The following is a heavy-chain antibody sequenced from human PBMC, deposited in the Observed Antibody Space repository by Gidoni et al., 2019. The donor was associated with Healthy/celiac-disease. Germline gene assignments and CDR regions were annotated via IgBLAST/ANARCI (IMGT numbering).Heavy chain of an antibody. Sequence: QLQLQESGPGLVKPSETLSLTCTVSGGSISSSSYYWGWIRQPPGKGLEWIGSIYYSGSTYYNPSLKSRVTISVDTSKNQFSLKLSSVTAADTAVYYCAMMGDSDWYFDLWGRGTLVTVSS. CDR3: AMMGDSDWYFDL. D-gene: IGHD5-12*01. J-gene: IGHJ2*01. CDR1: GGSISSSSYY. CDR2: IYYSGST. V-gene: IGHV4-39*01.